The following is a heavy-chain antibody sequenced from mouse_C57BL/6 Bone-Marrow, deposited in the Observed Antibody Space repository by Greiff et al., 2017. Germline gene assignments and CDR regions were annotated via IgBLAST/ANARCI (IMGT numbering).Heavy chain of an antibody. V-gene: IGHV1-82*01. J-gene: IGHJ3*01. CDR1: GYAFRSSG. CDR3: AREGDLFSGSFAY. Sequence: QVQLQQSGPELVKPGASVKISCKASGYAFRSSGMNWVKQRPGKGIEWIGRIYPGDGDNNYNGKCKGKATLTADKSSSTAYMQLSSLTSEDSSVYFCAREGDLFSGSFAYWCQVTLVTVSA. CDR2: IYPGDGDN. D-gene: IGHD1-1*01.